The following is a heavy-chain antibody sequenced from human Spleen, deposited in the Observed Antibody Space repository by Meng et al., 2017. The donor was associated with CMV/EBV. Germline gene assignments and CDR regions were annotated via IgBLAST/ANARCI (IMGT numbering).Heavy chain of an antibody. CDR1: GFTFNDYE. CDR2: ISSSSSYI. D-gene: IGHD3-22*01. J-gene: IGHJ4*02. Sequence: GGSLRLSCAASGFTFNDYEMNWVRQAPGKGLEWVSSISSSSSYIYYVDSVKGRFTISRDNAKNSLYLQMNSLRAEDTAVYYCARGPYSRPDYWGQGTLVTVSS. CDR3: ARGPYSRPDY. V-gene: IGHV3-21*06.